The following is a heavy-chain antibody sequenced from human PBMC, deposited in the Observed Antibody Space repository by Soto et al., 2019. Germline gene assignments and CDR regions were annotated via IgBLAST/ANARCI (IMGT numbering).Heavy chain of an antibody. CDR3: ARMYCSGGSCYSNIDY. Sequence: QVQLQESGPGLVKPSGTLSLTCAVSGGSIRSSTWWSWVRQSPGKGLEWIGEIYHSGSTNYNPSLKSLVTISIDKSKNPFSLKLSSVTAADTAVYYCARMYCSGGSCYSNIDYWGQGTLVTVSS. J-gene: IGHJ4*02. D-gene: IGHD2-15*01. V-gene: IGHV4-4*02. CDR1: GGSIRSSTW. CDR2: IYHSGST.